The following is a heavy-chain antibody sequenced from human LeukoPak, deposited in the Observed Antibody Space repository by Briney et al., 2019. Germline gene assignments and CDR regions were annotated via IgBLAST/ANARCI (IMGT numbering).Heavy chain of an antibody. CDR3: VGGPGY. Sequence: GGSLRLSCVASGFAVDNNYMSWVRRAPGKGLECVSVIYYNGSASYADSVKGRFTISRDNAKNSLYLQMNSLRAEDTAVYYCVGGPGYWGQGTLVTVSS. J-gene: IGHJ4*02. V-gene: IGHV3-53*01. CDR1: GFAVDNNY. CDR2: IYYNGSA. D-gene: IGHD3-10*01.